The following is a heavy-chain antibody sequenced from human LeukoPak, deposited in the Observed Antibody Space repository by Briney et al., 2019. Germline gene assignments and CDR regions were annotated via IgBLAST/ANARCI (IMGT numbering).Heavy chain of an antibody. J-gene: IGHJ4*02. D-gene: IGHD3-3*01. CDR2: VDSDGSNT. V-gene: IGHV3-74*01. CDR1: GFTFSNYW. CDR3: ARVSGDFWSGYSFDS. Sequence: GGSLRLSCAASGFTFSNYWMHWVRQAPGKGLVWVSRVDSDGSNTDYADAVKGRFTISRDNAKNTLYLEMNSLRAEDMAVYYCARVSGDFWSGYSFDSWGQGTPVVVSS.